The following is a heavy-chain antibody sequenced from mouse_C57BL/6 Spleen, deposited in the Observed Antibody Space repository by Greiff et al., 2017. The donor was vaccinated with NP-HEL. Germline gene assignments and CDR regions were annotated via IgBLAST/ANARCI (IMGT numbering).Heavy chain of an antibody. Sequence: EVQLQQSGPELVKPGASVKISCKASGYTFTDYYMNWVKQSHGKSLEWIGDINPNNGGTSYNQKFKGKATLTVDKSSSTAYMELRSLTSEDSAVYYCARLGLRGYFDVWGTGTTVTVSS. D-gene: IGHD3-1*01. J-gene: IGHJ1*03. CDR1: GYTFTDYY. V-gene: IGHV1-26*01. CDR3: ARLGLRGYFDV. CDR2: INPNNGGT.